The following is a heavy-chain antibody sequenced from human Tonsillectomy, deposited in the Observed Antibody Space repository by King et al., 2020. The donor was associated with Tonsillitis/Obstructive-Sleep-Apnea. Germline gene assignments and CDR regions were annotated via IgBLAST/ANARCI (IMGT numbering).Heavy chain of an antibody. CDR2: ISGSGVIT. J-gene: IGHJ6*02. CDR3: NKDLYCSGGNCYSERDMDV. CDR1: GFTFSNYA. D-gene: IGHD2-15*01. V-gene: IGHV3-23*04. Sequence: VQLVESGGGFVQPGGSLRLSCAASGFTFSNYAMAWVRQAPGKGLEWVSGISGSGVITYYAESVRGRFTVSRDNSRDTLHLQMNSLRAEDTAVYYCNKDLYCSGGNCYSERDMDVWGQGTTVTVSS.